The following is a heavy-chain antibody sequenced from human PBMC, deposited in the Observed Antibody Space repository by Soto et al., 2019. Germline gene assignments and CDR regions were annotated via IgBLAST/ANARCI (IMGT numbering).Heavy chain of an antibody. CDR3: ATPKWLRAYYFDY. Sequence: ASVKVSCKVSGYTLTELSMHWVRQAPGKGLEWMGGFDPEDGETIYAQKFQGRVTMTEDTSTDTAYMELSSLGSEDTAVYYCATPKWLRAYYFDYWGQGTLVTVSS. J-gene: IGHJ4*02. CDR2: FDPEDGET. CDR1: GYTLTELS. V-gene: IGHV1-24*01. D-gene: IGHD5-12*01.